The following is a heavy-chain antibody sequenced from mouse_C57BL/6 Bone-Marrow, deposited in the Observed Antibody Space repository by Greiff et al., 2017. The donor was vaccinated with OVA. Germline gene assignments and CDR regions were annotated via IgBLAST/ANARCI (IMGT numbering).Heavy chain of an antibody. V-gene: IGHV1-19*01. Sequence: EVQLQQSGPVLVKPGASVKMSCKASGYTFTDYYMNWVKQSHGKSLEWIGVINPYNGGTSYNQKFKGKATLTVDKSSSTAYMELNSLTSEASAVYYCARAYYYGSPFAYWGQGTLVTVSA. CDR3: ARAYYYGSPFAY. CDR1: GYTFTDYY. D-gene: IGHD1-1*01. J-gene: IGHJ3*01. CDR2: INPYNGGT.